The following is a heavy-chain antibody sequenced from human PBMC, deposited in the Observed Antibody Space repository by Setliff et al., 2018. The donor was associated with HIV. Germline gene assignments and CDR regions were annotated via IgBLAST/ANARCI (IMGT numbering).Heavy chain of an antibody. CDR1: GGTFSGYY. CDR3: ARVSCSSWYSIPRYYYYSMDV. V-gene: IGHV4-34*01. Sequence: SQTLSLTCAVYGGTFSGYYWSWIRQPPGKGLEWIGEVNHGGSTNYNPSLKSRVTMSVDTSKNQFSLRLRSVTAADTAVYYCARVSCSSWYSIPRYYYYSMDVWGKGTTVTVSS. D-gene: IGHD6-13*01. CDR2: VNHGGST. J-gene: IGHJ6*03.